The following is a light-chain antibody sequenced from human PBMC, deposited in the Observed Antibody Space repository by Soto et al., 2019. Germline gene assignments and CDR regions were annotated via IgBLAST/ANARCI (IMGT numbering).Light chain of an antibody. J-gene: IGKJ4*01. CDR3: QQYDKWPLT. Sequence: EIVMTQSPATLSVSPGERATISCRANQTVYSNLAWYQQKPGQAPRLLIYGASSRATGIPARFSGSGSGTEFTLTISSLQSEDFAVYYCQQYDKWPLTFGGGTKVEIK. V-gene: IGKV3-15*01. CDR1: QTVYSN. CDR2: GAS.